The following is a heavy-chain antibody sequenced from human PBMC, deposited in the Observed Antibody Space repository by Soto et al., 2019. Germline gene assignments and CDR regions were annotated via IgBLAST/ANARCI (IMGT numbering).Heavy chain of an antibody. CDR3: ARDWLRYKQGGMDV. J-gene: IGHJ6*02. CDR1: GGTFSSYA. V-gene: IGHV1-69*01. CDR2: IIPSYGTA. D-gene: IGHD3-9*01. Sequence: QVQLVQSGAEVKKPGSSVKVSCKASGGTFSSYAISWVRQAPGQGLEWMGGIIPSYGTANYAQKFQGRVTISADESTRTAYMELSSLRSEDTAVYYCARDWLRYKQGGMDVWGQGTTVTVSS.